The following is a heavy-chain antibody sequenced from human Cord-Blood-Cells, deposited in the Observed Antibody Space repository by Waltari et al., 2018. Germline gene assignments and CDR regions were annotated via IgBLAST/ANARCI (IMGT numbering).Heavy chain of an antibody. J-gene: IGHJ4*02. Sequence: EVQLLESGGGLVQPGGSLRLSCAASGFTFSSYPMSWVRPAPGKGLEWVSAISGMGGSTYYADSVKGRFTISRDNSKNTLYLQMNSLRAEDTAVYYCAKGAYRGSYYKVDYWGQGTLVTVSS. CDR3: AKGAYRGSYYKVDY. CDR1: GFTFSSYP. CDR2: ISGMGGST. V-gene: IGHV3-23*01. D-gene: IGHD3-10*01.